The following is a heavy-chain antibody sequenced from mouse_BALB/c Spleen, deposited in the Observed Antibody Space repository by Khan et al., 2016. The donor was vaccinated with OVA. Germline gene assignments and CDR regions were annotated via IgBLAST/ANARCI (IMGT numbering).Heavy chain of an antibody. V-gene: IGHV1-39*01. CDR1: GYSFTDYN. J-gene: IGHJ2*01. D-gene: IGHD2-13*01. CDR3: TRLVTNYSFDY. CDR2: IDPYYGDA. Sequence: VQLQQSGPELDKPGASVKISCKASGYSFTDYNMNWVKQSNGKSLEWIGNIDPYYGDAHYNQKFKGKATLTVDRSSSTAYMQLKSLTSEDSAVYYCTRLVTNYSFDYWRQGTTLTVSS.